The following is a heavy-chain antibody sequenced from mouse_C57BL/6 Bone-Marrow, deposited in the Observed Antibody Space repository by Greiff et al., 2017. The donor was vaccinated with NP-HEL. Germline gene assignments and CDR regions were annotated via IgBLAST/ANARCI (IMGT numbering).Heavy chain of an antibody. V-gene: IGHV1-55*01. CDR1: GYTFTSYW. CDR2: IYPGSGST. CDR3: ARFDGYLWYFDV. D-gene: IGHD2-3*01. J-gene: IGHJ1*03. Sequence: VQLQQPGAELVKPGASVKMSCKASGYTFTSYWITWVKQRPGQGLEWIGDIYPGSGSTNYNEKLKRKATVTVDTSSSTAYMQLSSLTSEDSAVYYCARFDGYLWYFDVWGTGTTVTVSS.